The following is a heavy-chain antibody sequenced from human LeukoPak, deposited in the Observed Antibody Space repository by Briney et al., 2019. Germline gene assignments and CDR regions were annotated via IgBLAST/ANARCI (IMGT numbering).Heavy chain of an antibody. Sequence: GRSLRLSCAASGFTFSTYAMHWVRQAPGKGLDWVAVISYDGSNKDYADSVKGRFTISRDNSKNTLYLQMNSLRAEDTAVYYCARGKIGYYYGDYDGYWGQGTLVTVSS. CDR3: ARGKIGYYYGDYDGY. J-gene: IGHJ4*02. CDR2: ISYDGSNK. D-gene: IGHD4-17*01. CDR1: GFTFSTYA. V-gene: IGHV3-30-3*01.